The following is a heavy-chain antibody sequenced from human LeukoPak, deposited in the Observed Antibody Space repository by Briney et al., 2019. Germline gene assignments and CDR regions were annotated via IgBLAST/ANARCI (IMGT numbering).Heavy chain of an antibody. D-gene: IGHD3-10*01. V-gene: IGHV3-30*18. CDR2: ISYDGSNK. J-gene: IGHJ4*02. Sequence: GGSLRLSCAASGFTFSSYGLHWVRQAPGKGLEWVAVISYDGSNKYYADPVKGRFTISRDNSKNTLYLQMNSLRAEDTAVYYCAKAMVRGVISPFDYWGQGTLVTVSS. CDR3: AKAMVRGVISPFDY. CDR1: GFTFSSYG.